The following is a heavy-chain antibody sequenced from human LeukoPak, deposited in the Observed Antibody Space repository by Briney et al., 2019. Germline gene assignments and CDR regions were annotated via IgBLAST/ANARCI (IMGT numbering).Heavy chain of an antibody. CDR1: GFTFGSYA. D-gene: IGHD5-24*01. CDR3: ASDALEMATIV. Sequence: PGGSLRLSCAASGFTFGSYAMYWVRQAPGKGLEWVSVIYSGGSTYYADSVKGRFTISRDNSKNTLYLQMNSLRAEDTAVYYCASDALEMATIVWGQGTLVTVSS. J-gene: IGHJ4*02. CDR2: IYSGGST. V-gene: IGHV3-66*01.